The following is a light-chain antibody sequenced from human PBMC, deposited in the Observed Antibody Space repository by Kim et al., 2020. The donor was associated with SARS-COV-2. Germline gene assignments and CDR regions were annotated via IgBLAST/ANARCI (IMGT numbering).Light chain of an antibody. J-gene: IGKJ4*01. Sequence: SPGERATLSCRASQSVSSNLAWYQQKPGQAPRRLIYGASTRATGIPARFSGSGSGTEFTLTISSRQSEDVAVYYCQQYNNWPLLTFGGGTKVDIK. CDR2: GAS. CDR3: QQYNNWPLLT. CDR1: QSVSSN. V-gene: IGKV3-15*01.